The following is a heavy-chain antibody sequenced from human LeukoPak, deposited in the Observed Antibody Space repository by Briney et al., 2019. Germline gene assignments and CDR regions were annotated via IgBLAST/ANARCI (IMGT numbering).Heavy chain of an antibody. CDR1: GFTLGNFP. CDR2: IRAKDYGGTT. V-gene: IGHV3-49*04. CDR3: TRGSGRFEY. J-gene: IGHJ4*02. D-gene: IGHD2-15*01. Sequence: GRSLRLSCTASGFTLGNFPITWVRQAPGKGLEWVGYIRAKDYGGTTEYAAAVKGRFTISRDDSKAIAYLQMNSLQTEDTGVYYCTRGSGRFEYWGQGTLVTVSS.